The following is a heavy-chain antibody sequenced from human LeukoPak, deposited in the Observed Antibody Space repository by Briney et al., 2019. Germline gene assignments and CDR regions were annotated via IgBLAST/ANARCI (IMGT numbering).Heavy chain of an antibody. V-gene: IGHV4-30-4*07. CDR3: ARFRGGLLDP. Sequence: SETLSLTCAVSGDSISSGDFSWTWIRQPPGKGLEWIGYIYYSGTTYYKWSLKSRVTILIDTSKNQFSLKLSSVTAADTAIYYCARFRGGLLDPWGRGRLVTVSS. J-gene: IGHJ5*02. CDR2: IYYSGTT. D-gene: IGHD3-16*01. CDR1: GDSISSGDFS.